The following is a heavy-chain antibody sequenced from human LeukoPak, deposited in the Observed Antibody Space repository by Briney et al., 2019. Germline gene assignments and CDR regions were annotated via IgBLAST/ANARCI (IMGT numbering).Heavy chain of an antibody. CDR3: ARRYSRGWYYFDY. CDR1: GGSISSYY. Sequence: SETLSLTCTVSGGSISSYYWSWIRQPPGKGLEWIGYIYYSGSTNYNPSLKSRVTISVDTSKNQFSLKLSSVTAADTAVYYCARRYSRGWYYFDYWGQGTLVTVSS. CDR2: IYYSGST. V-gene: IGHV4-59*08. D-gene: IGHD6-19*01. J-gene: IGHJ4*02.